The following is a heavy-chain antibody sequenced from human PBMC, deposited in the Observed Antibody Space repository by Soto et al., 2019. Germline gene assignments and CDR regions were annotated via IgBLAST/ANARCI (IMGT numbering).Heavy chain of an antibody. CDR1: GYTFYSHS. CDR2: INGDYGNT. V-gene: IGHV1-18*01. Sequence: QAQLVQSGAEVKKPGASVKVSCKASGYTFYSHSISWVRQAPGHGLEWMGRINGDYGNTQYAQKFRGRVTMTTDTSTTTVYMELTKLRSDDTAVYYCARCIHGDDYYGIDVCGPGPTVTVSS. CDR3: ARCIHGDDYYGIDV. D-gene: IGHD5-18*01. J-gene: IGHJ6*02.